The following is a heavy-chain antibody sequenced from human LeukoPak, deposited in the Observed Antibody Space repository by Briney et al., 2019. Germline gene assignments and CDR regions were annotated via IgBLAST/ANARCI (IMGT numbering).Heavy chain of an antibody. CDR2: IYHGGNT. CDR1: IYSISSGYY. Sequence: SETLSLTCTVSIYSISSGYYWGWIRQPPGKGLEWIGSIYHGGNTYYNPSLKGRVTISIDTSKNQFSLRLNSVTAADTAMYYCARDSRSERFPRDAVDIWGQGTMVTVSS. CDR3: ARDSRSERFPRDAVDI. D-gene: IGHD5-24*01. J-gene: IGHJ3*02. V-gene: IGHV4-38-2*02.